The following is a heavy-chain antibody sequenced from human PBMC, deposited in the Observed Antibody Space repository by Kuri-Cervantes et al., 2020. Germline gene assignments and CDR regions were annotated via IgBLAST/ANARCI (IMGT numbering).Heavy chain of an antibody. J-gene: IGHJ4*02. CDR2: IYYSGNT. CDR3: ARSYCGRTTCYPSFDN. Sequence: SETLSLTCTVSGCSVSSGSYYWSWSRQPPGKGLEWIGDIYYSGNTNYNPSLRSRVTISVDTSKNQFSLKLSSVTAADTAVYYCARSYCGRTTCYPSFDNWGQGTLVTVSS. D-gene: IGHD2-2*01. V-gene: IGHV4-61*01. CDR1: GCSVSSGSYY.